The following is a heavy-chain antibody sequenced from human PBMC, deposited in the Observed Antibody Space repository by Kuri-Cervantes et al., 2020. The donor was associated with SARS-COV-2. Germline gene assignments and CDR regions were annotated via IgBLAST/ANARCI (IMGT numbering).Heavy chain of an antibody. J-gene: IGHJ3*02. CDR3: ARSRSGGGGKQWLLADDAFDI. CDR1: GFTVSSYA. CDR2: ISGSGGST. D-gene: IGHD6-19*01. V-gene: IGHV3-23*01. Sequence: GESLKISCAASGFTVSSYAMSWVRQAPGKGLEWVSAISGSGGSTYYADSVKGRFTISRENAKNSLYLQMNSLRAGDTAVYYCARSRSGGGGKQWLLADDAFDIWGQGTMVTCSS.